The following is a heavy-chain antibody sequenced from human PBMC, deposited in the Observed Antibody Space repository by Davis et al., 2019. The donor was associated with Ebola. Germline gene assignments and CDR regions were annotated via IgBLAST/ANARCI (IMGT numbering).Heavy chain of an antibody. Sequence: SETLSLTCAVYGGSFSGYYWSWIRQPPGKGLEWIGEINHSGSTNYNPSLKSRVTISVDTSKNQFSLKLSSVTAADTAVYYCASGIAAPWYYYGMDVWGQGTTVTVSS. D-gene: IGHD6-13*01. CDR1: GGSFSGYY. CDR3: ASGIAAPWYYYGMDV. J-gene: IGHJ6*02. CDR2: INHSGST. V-gene: IGHV4-34*01.